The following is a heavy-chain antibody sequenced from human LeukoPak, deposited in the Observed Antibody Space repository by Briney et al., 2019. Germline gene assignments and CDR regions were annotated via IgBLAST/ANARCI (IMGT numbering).Heavy chain of an antibody. CDR3: AKDQRPRYTSGWYFFDY. J-gene: IGHJ4*02. Sequence: XGSLRLSCAASGFTFSSYAMNWVRQAPGKGLEWVSGMSGSGDSPLYSDSVRGRFTISRDNSKSTLYLQMHSLRAEDTAIYYCAKDQRPRYTSGWYFFDYWGQGTLVTVSS. D-gene: IGHD6-19*01. CDR1: GFTFSSYA. CDR2: MSGSGDSP. V-gene: IGHV3-23*01.